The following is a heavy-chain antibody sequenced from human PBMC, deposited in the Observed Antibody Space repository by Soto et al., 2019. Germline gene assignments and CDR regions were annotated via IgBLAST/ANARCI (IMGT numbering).Heavy chain of an antibody. CDR1: GFTFSSYA. V-gene: IGHV3-30-3*01. CDR2: ISYDGSNK. CDR3: AVGTYYYDSSGYYAFDI. J-gene: IGHJ3*02. D-gene: IGHD3-22*01. Sequence: GGSLRLSCAASGFTFSSYAMHWVRQAPGKGLEWVAVISYDGSNKYYADSVKGRFTISRDNSKNTLYLQMNSLRAEDTAVYYCAVGTYYYDSSGYYAFDIWGQGTMVTVS.